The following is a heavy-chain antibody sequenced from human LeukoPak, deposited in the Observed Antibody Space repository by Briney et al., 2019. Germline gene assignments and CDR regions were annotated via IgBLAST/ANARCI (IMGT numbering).Heavy chain of an antibody. D-gene: IGHD2-21*02. CDR3: ARDYFYCGGDCFVDQ. V-gene: IGHV3-21*01. Sequence: GSLRLSFAASGFTFSDYNMNWVRQPPGKGLEWVSSISGGSRNIYYADSVKGRFTISRDNAKNSLYLQMNSLRAEDTAVYYCARDYFYCGGDCFVDQWGQGTLVTVSS. J-gene: IGHJ5*02. CDR1: GFTFSDYN. CDR2: ISGGSRNI.